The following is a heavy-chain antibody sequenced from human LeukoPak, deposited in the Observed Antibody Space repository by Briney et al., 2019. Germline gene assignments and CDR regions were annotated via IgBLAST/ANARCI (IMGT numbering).Heavy chain of an antibody. CDR2: IIPILGIA. CDR3: ASSITMVRGVINRYNYYGMDV. J-gene: IGHJ6*02. V-gene: IGHV1-69*04. Sequence: ASVKVSCKASGGTFSSYAISWVRQAPGQGLEWMGRIIPILGIANYAQKFQGRVTITADKSTSTAYMELSSLRSEDTAVYYCASSITMVRGVINRYNYYGMDVWGQGTTVTVSS. CDR1: GGTFSSYA. D-gene: IGHD3-10*01.